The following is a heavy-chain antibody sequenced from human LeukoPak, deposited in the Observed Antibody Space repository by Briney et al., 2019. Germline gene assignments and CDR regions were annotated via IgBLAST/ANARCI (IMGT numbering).Heavy chain of an antibody. CDR2: FDPEDGET. CDR1: GYTLTELS. CDR3: ATDYYGSGSYLWVFDY. Sequence: ASVKVSCKVSGYTLTELSMHWARQAPGKGLEWMGGFDPEDGETIYAQKFQGRVTMTEDTSTDTAYMELSSLRSEDTAVYYCATDYYGSGSYLWVFDYWGQGTLVTVSS. V-gene: IGHV1-24*01. J-gene: IGHJ4*02. D-gene: IGHD3-10*01.